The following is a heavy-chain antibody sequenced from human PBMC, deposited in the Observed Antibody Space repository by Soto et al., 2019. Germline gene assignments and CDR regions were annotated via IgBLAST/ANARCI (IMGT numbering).Heavy chain of an antibody. CDR3: ARGSPGIAVDGMVVRVYFQH. CDR1: GFTFSSYA. J-gene: IGHJ1*01. V-gene: IGHV3-30-3*01. CDR2: ISYDGSNK. D-gene: IGHD6-19*01. Sequence: QVQLVESGGGVVQPGRSLRLSCAASGFTFSSYAMHWVRQAPGKGLEWVAVISYDGSNKYYADSVKGRFTISRDNSKNARYLQMNSLRAEDTAVYYCARGSPGIAVDGMVVRVYFQHWGQGTLFTVSS.